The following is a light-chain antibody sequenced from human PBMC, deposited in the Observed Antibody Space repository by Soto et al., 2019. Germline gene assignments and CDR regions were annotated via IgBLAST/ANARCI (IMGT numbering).Light chain of an antibody. J-gene: IGKJ5*01. CDR2: ASS. CDR1: QNIKNY. V-gene: IGKV1-39*01. Sequence: DIKMTQSPSSLSASVGDRVTIPCRASQNIKNYLNWYQQKPGKAPKLLIYASSSLQSGVPSRFSGSGSGADFILTISSLQSEDFATYYCQQSYSTPITFGQGTRLEIK. CDR3: QQSYSTPIT.